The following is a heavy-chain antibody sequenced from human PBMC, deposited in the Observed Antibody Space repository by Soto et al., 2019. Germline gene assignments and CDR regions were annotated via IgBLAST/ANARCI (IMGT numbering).Heavy chain of an antibody. CDR1: GYSISSSNW. V-gene: IGHV4-28*01. CDR2: IYYSGTT. CDR3: ARHFSVDYFDY. Sequence: SETLSLTCAVSGYSISSSNWWGWIRQPPGKGLEWIGYIYYSGTTYYNPSLKSRVTISVDRSKNQFSLKLSSVTAADTAVYYCARHFSVDYFDYWGQGALVTVSS. J-gene: IGHJ4*02.